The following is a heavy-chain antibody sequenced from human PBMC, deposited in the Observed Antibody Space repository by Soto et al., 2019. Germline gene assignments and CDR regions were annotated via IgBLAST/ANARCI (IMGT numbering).Heavy chain of an antibody. Sequence: GGSLRLSCAASGFTFSDYYMSWIRQAPGKGLEWVSYISSSGSTIYYADSVKGRFTISRDNAKNSLYLQMNSLRAEDTAVYYCARDDGYCSSTSCPIDYWGQGTLVTVSS. CDR1: GFTFSDYY. CDR2: ISSSGSTI. J-gene: IGHJ4*02. D-gene: IGHD2-2*03. CDR3: ARDDGYCSSTSCPIDY. V-gene: IGHV3-11*01.